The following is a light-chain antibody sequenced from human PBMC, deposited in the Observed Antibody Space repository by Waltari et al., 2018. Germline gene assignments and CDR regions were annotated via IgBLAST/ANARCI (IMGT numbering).Light chain of an antibody. Sequence: SSHLTQAPPVSLALGPTVMSTCQGDSLRSSCVRWYQQKPGQAPVLVIYGKNNRPSGIPDRFSGASSGNTASLTIAGAQAEDEADYYCNSRDSSGNHWVFGGGTKLTVL. CDR3: NSRDSSGNHWV. V-gene: IGLV3-19*01. CDR2: GKN. J-gene: IGLJ3*02. CDR1: SLRSSC.